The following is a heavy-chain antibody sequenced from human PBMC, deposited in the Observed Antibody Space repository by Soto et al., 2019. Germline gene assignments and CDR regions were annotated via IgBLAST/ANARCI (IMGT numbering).Heavy chain of an antibody. D-gene: IGHD3-16*01. CDR1: GGSISSYY. CDR3: ARDTLGGRWFDP. V-gene: IGHV4-59*01. Sequence: PSETLSLTCTVSGGSISSYYWSWIRQPPGKGLEWIGYIYYSGSTNYNPSLKSRVTISVDTSKNQFSLKLSSVTAADTAVYYCARDTLGGRWFDPWGQGTLVTVSS. CDR2: IYYSGST. J-gene: IGHJ5*02.